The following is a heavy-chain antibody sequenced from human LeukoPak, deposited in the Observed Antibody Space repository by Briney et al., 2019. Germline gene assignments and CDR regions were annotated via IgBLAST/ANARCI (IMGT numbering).Heavy chain of an antibody. CDR2: IKQDGSEK. CDR3: AKDNGPGSSWSDY. D-gene: IGHD6-13*01. V-gene: IGHV3-7*03. Sequence: GGSVRLSCAASGFTFSSYWMSWVRQAPGMGLEWVANIKQDGSEKYYVDSVKGRFTISRDNAKNSLYLQMNSLRAEDTALYYCAKDNGPGSSWSDYWGQGTLVTVSS. J-gene: IGHJ4*02. CDR1: GFTFSSYW.